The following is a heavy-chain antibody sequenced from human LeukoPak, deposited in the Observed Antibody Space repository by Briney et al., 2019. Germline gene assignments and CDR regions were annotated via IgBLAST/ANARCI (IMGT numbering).Heavy chain of an antibody. V-gene: IGHV3-30-3*01. CDR1: GFTFSSYA. Sequence: GGSLRLSCAASGFTFSSYAMHWVRQAPGKGLEWVAVISYDGSNKYYADSVKGRFTISRDNSKNTLYLQMNSLRAEDTAVYYCARVGSSMFYYYYMDVWGKGTTVTVSS. CDR2: ISYDGSNK. CDR3: ARVGSSMFYYYYMDV. J-gene: IGHJ6*03. D-gene: IGHD6-6*01.